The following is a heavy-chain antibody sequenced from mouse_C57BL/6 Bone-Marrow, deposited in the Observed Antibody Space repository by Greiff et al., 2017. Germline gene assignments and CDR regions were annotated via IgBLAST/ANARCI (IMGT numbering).Heavy chain of an antibody. D-gene: IGHD2-4*01. CDR1: GYTFTSYW. V-gene: IGHV1-50*01. Sequence: VQLQQPGAELVKPGASVKLSCKASGYTFTSYWMQWVKQRPGQGLEWIGVIDPSVSYTNYNQKFKGKATLTVDTSSITAYMQLSSMTSESSAVYSCAGDYDYWGQGTTLTVNS. CDR2: IDPSVSYT. CDR3: AGDYDY. J-gene: IGHJ2*01.